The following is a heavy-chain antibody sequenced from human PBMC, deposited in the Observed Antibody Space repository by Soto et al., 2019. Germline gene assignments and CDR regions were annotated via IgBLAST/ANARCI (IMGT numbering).Heavy chain of an antibody. J-gene: IGHJ6*03. CDR1: GYTLTELS. CDR3: ATGGWFLDYYYYMDV. D-gene: IGHD6-19*01. CDR2: FDPEDGET. Sequence: VASVKVSCKVSGYTLTELSMHWVRQAPGKGLEWMGGFDPEDGETIYAQKFQGRVTMTEDTSTDTAYMELSSLRSEDTAVYYCATGGWFLDYYYYMDVWGKGTTVTVSS. V-gene: IGHV1-24*01.